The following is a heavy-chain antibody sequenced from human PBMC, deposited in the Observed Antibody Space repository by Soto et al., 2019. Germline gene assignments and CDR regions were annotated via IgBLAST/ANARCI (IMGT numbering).Heavy chain of an antibody. CDR1: GGTFSNFA. CDR3: ARDDNSGFFIGYYGLDV. V-gene: IGHV1-69*13. D-gene: IGHD6-19*01. CDR2: IIPVYDAA. Sequence: ASVKVSCKASGGTFSNFAISWVRQAPGQGLEWMGAIIPVYDAAKYAQKFQDRLTITADESTSTAYMELRSLRSEDTAVYYCARDDNSGFFIGYYGLDVWGQGTTVTVSS. J-gene: IGHJ6*02.